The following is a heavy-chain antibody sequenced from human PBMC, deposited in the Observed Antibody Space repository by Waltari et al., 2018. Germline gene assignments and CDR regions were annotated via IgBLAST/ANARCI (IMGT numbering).Heavy chain of an antibody. J-gene: IGHJ1*01. CDR3: VIGAQHVSNWYASEYFQH. D-gene: IGHD6-13*01. CDR1: GFTFRSYW. Sequence: VQLVESGGGVVQPGRSLRLSCAASGFTFRSYWMHWVRQAPGKGLVWVSDISTDGSTTNYADSVKGRFTISRDNAKNTLYLQMDSLRAEETAVYYCVIGAQHVSNWYASEYFQHWGQGTLVTVSS. CDR2: ISTDGSTT. V-gene: IGHV3-74*02.